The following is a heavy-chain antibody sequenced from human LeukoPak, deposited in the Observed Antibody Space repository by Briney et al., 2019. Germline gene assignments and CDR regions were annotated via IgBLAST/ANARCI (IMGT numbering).Heavy chain of an antibody. V-gene: IGHV1-69*01. D-gene: IGHD3-22*01. CDR3: ARDNAEDGNYYDSSGPPG. CDR1: GGTFISYA. CDR2: IIPIFGTA. Sequence: ASVKVSCKASGGTFISYAISWVRQAPGQGLEWMGGIIPIFGTANYEQKFQGRVTITADESTSTAYMELSSLRSEDTAVYYCARDNAEDGNYYDSSGPPGWGQGTLVTVSS. J-gene: IGHJ4*02.